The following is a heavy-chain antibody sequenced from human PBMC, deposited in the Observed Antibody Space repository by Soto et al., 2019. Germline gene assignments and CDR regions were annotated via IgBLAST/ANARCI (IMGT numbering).Heavy chain of an antibody. CDR1: GGSISSGGYY. J-gene: IGHJ5*02. Sequence: SETLSLTCTVSGGSISSGGYYWSWIRQHPGKGLEWIGYIYYSGSTYYNPSLKSRVTISVDTSKNQFSLKLSSVTAADTAVYYCASSRSSDCSSTSCYIPAWFDPWGQGTLVTVS. D-gene: IGHD2-2*01. CDR2: IYYSGST. V-gene: IGHV4-31*03. CDR3: ASSRSSDCSSTSCYIPAWFDP.